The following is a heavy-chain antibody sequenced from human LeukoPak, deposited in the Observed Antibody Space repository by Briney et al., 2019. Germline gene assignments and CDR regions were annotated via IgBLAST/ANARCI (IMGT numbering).Heavy chain of an antibody. Sequence: GGSLRLSCAASGFTFSSYGMHWVRQAPGKGLEWVAFIRYDGSNKYYADSVKGRFTISRDNSKNTLYLQMNSLRAEDTAVYYCARDRGSGRRLDYWGQGTLVTVSS. CDR1: GFTFSSYG. D-gene: IGHD1-26*01. CDR2: IRYDGSNK. CDR3: ARDRGSGRRLDY. V-gene: IGHV3-30*02. J-gene: IGHJ4*02.